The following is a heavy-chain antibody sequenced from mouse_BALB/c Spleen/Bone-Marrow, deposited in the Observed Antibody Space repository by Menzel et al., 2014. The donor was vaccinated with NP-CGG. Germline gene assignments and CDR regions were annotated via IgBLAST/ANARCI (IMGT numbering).Heavy chain of an antibody. Sequence: QVQLQQSGAELARPGAXXKMSCKASGYTFTSYTIHWVKQRPGQGLEXIGYINPSSDYTNYNQKFKDKATLTADKSSSTAYMQLSSXTSEDSAXXXXXXXXXXAWFVYWGXXTLFTVSA. V-gene: IGHV1-4*01. CDR3: XXXXXXAWFVY. CDR2: INPSSDYT. J-gene: IGHJ3*01. CDR1: GYTFTSYT.